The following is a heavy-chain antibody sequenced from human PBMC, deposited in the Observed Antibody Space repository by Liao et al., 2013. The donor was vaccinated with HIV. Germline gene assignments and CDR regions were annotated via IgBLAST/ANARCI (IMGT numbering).Heavy chain of an antibody. Sequence: QVRLQESGPGLVKPSQTLSLTCTVSGDLIRRDNYYWTWIRQPAGRGLEWIGHIYTGMSTTGTTNYNPSLKSRVFISVDTSKNQFSLKLTSVTAADTAVYYCARDETAAGYYYYYYMDVWGKGTTVTVSS. CDR3: ARDETAAGYYYYYYMDV. CDR1: GDLIRRDNYY. D-gene: IGHD6-13*01. J-gene: IGHJ6*03. V-gene: IGHV4-61*02. CDR2: IYTGMSTTGTT.